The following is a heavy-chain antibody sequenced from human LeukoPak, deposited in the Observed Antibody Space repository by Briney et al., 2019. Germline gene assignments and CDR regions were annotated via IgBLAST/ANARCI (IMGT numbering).Heavy chain of an antibody. D-gene: IGHD2-2*01. J-gene: IGHJ6*03. V-gene: IGHV1-8*01. CDR3: ARATTCSSTSCFYYYYYYMDV. Sequence: ASVKVSCKASGYTFTSYDINWVRQATGQGLEWMGWMNPNSGNTGYAQKFQGRVTMTRNTSISTAYMELSSLRSEDTAVYYCARATTCSSTSCFYYYYYYMDVWGKGTTVTISS. CDR2: MNPNSGNT. CDR1: GYTFTSYD.